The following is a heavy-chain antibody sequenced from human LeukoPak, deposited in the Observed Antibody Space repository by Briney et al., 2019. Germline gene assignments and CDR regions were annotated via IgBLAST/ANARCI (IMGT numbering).Heavy chain of an antibody. CDR1: GGSFSGYY. D-gene: IGHD6-19*01. V-gene: IGHV4-34*01. CDR3: ARAPGGWYPNWLDP. Sequence: SETLSLTCAVYGGSFSGYYWSWIRQPPGKGLEWIGEINHSGSTNYNPSLKSRVTISVDTSKNQFSLKLSSVTAADTAVYYCARAPGGWYPNWLDPWGQETLVTVSS. J-gene: IGHJ5*02. CDR2: INHSGST.